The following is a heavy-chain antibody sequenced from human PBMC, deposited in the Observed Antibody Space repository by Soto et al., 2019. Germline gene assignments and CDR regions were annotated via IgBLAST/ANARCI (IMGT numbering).Heavy chain of an antibody. CDR3: AREWDYYASRTYSTWFDP. CDR2: ISPYNGNT. CDR1: GYTFTSYG. D-gene: IGHD3-10*01. V-gene: IGHV1-18*01. Sequence: QVQLVQSGAEVKKPGASVKVSCKASGYTFTSYGITWVRQAPGQGLEWMGWISPYNGNTNYAQKLQGRVTMTTDTSTSTAYMELRSLRYDDTAVYYCAREWDYYASRTYSTWFDPWGQGTLVTVSS. J-gene: IGHJ5*02.